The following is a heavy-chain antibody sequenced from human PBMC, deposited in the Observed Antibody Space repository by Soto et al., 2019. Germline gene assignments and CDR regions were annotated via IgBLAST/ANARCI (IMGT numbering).Heavy chain of an antibody. CDR1: GFTFSSYA. J-gene: IGHJ4*02. V-gene: IGHV3-23*01. CDR2: ISGSGGST. D-gene: IGHD3-22*01. Sequence: GGSLRLSCAASGFTFSSYAMSWVRQAPGKGLEWVSAISGSGGSTYYADSVKGRFTISRDNSKSTLYLQMSSLRSEDTAVYYCAADLFQYDSSGYGFRPPHYWGQGTLVTVSS. CDR3: AADLFQYDSSGYGFRPPHY.